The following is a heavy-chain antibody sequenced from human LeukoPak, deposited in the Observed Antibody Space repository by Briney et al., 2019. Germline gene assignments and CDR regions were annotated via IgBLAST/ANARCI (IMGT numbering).Heavy chain of an antibody. CDR2: IVPIFNTA. Sequence: SVKVSCKASGGTFSSYAISWVRQAPGQGLEWMGGIVPIFNTANYAQKFQGRITITTDESTSTAYMELSSLRSEDTALYYCARERAIFGVVTFDYWGQGTLVTVSS. CDR1: GGTFSSYA. J-gene: IGHJ4*02. V-gene: IGHV1-69*05. D-gene: IGHD3-3*01. CDR3: ARERAIFGVVTFDY.